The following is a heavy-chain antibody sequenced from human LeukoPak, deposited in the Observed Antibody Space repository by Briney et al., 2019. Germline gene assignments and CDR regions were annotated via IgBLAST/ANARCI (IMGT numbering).Heavy chain of an antibody. Sequence: GGSLRLSCAASGFTFSTYVMHWVRQAPGKGLEWLSYISSSGSTIHYADSAKGRFTISRDNAKNSLFLQMNSLRAEDTAVYYCAREMGLVEMSTLIPGGAFDIWGQGTAATVSS. CDR2: ISSSGSTI. D-gene: IGHD5-24*01. CDR3: AREMGLVEMSTLIPGGAFDI. J-gene: IGHJ3*02. CDR1: GFTFSTYV. V-gene: IGHV3-48*03.